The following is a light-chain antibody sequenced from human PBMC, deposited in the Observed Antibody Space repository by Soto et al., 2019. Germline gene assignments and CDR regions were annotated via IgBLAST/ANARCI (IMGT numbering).Light chain of an antibody. CDR2: DAS. CDR1: QTIRTY. Sequence: EIVLTQSPATVSLSPGETATLSCKASQTIRTYLAWYQHKPGQAPRLLISDASKRATGIPDRFSGSGSGTEFTLTISSLEPGDVATYYGQQRDWPVTFGPGTNVAIK. J-gene: IGKJ3*01. CDR3: QQRDWPVT. V-gene: IGKV3-11*01.